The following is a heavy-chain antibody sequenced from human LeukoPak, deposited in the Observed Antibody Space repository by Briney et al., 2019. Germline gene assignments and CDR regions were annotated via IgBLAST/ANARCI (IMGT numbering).Heavy chain of an antibody. CDR3: AREEFSDLVPYFDY. CDR1: GFTFTCHY. D-gene: IGHD2-2*01. CDR2: IRNKANSYTT. J-gene: IGHJ4*02. Sequence: GGSLRLSCAASGFTFTCHYMDWVRQAPGKGLEWVGRIRNKANSYTTEYAASVRGRFTISRDDSKDSLYLQMNSLKTEDTAVYYCAREEFSDLVPYFDYWGQGTLLTVSS. V-gene: IGHV3-72*01.